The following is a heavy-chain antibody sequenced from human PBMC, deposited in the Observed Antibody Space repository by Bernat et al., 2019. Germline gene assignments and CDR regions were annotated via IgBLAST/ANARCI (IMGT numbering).Heavy chain of an antibody. CDR3: ARGRLYCSGGSCYGTPLTNWFDP. Sequence: QVQLQQWGAGLLKPSETLSLTCAVYGGSFSGYYWSWIRQPPGKGLECFGEINHSGSTNYNPSLKSRVTISVDTSKNQFSLKLSSVTAADTAVYYCARGRLYCSGGSCYGTPLTNWFDPWGQGTLVTVSS. CDR1: GGSFSGYY. V-gene: IGHV4-34*01. CDR2: INHSGST. D-gene: IGHD2-15*01. J-gene: IGHJ5*02.